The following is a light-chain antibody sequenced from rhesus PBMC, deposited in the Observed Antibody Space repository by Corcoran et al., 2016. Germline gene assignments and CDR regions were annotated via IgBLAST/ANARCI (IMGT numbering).Light chain of an antibody. CDR1: QSISSW. CDR2: KPS. CDR3: QHDYGTPFT. V-gene: IGKV1-22*01. Sequence: DIQMTQSPSSLSASVGDTVTITCRASQSISSWLDWYQQKPGKAPKILIFKPSSLESGIPSRFSGSGVGTDYNLTIRSLQNEDLATYYCQHDYGTPFTFGPGTKLEIK. J-gene: IGKJ3*01.